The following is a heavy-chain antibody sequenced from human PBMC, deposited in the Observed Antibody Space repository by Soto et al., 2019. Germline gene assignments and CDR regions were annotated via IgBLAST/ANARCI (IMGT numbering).Heavy chain of an antibody. D-gene: IGHD6-13*01. CDR1: GYSFTSYW. CDR3: ARLWPPSSSKALYYYYGMDV. CDR2: IYPGDSDT. J-gene: IGHJ6*02. V-gene: IGHV5-51*01. Sequence: PGESLKISCKGSGYSFTSYWIGWVRQMPGKDLEWMGIIYPGDSDTRYSLSFQGQVTISADKSISTAYLQWSSLKASDTAMYYCARLWPPSSSKALYYYYGMDVWGQGTTLTVSS.